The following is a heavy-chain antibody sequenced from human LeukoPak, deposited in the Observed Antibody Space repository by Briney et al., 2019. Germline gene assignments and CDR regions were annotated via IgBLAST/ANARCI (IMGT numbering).Heavy chain of an antibody. CDR1: GFTFSSYA. Sequence: GGPLRLSCAASGFTFSSYAMHWVRQAPGKGLEWVAITSYDGSNKNYVDSVKARFTISRDNSKNTLYLQMNSLRTEDTAVYFCAREGSSSSFDYWGQGTLVTVSS. V-gene: IGHV3-30*01. CDR3: AREGSSSSFDY. CDR2: TSYDGSNK. D-gene: IGHD6-19*01. J-gene: IGHJ4*02.